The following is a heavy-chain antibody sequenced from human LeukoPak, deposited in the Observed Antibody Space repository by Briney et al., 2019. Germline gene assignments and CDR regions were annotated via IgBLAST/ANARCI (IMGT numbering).Heavy chain of an antibody. CDR1: GFTFSTYA. D-gene: IGHD3-16*02. CDR2: ISGSGGDT. CDR3: AKSRSGSAAPVGYTLFDY. J-gene: IGHJ4*02. V-gene: IGHV3-23*01. Sequence: GGSLRLSCAASGFTFSTYAITWVRQAPGKGLEWVSSISGSGGDTYYADSVKGRFTISRDNSKNTLYLQMNSLRAEDSAVYYCAKSRSGSAAPVGYTLFDYWGQGTLVTVSS.